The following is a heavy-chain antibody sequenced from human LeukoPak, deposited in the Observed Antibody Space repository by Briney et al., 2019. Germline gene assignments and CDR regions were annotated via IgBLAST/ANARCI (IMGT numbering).Heavy chain of an antibody. Sequence: GESLKISCKGSGYSFTSYWIGWVCQMPGKGLEWMGIIYPGDSDTRYSPSFQGQVTISADKSISTAYLQWSSLKASDTAMYHCARHGLYYYDSSGYDYWGQGTLVTVSS. CDR3: ARHGLYYYDSSGYDY. V-gene: IGHV5-51*01. CDR1: GYSFTSYW. J-gene: IGHJ4*02. CDR2: IYPGDSDT. D-gene: IGHD3-22*01.